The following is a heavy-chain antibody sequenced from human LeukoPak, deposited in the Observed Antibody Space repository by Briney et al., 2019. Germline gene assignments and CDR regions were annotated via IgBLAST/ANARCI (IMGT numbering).Heavy chain of an antibody. D-gene: IGHD6-19*01. CDR1: DDSITTYY. CDR3: ARGAGPFDS. J-gene: IGHJ4*02. Sequence: SETLSLTCSVFDDSITTYYWSWIRQPAGKGLEWIGRIYPSGRPDYNPSLKSRVSMSVDTSRNQFSLTLNFVTAADTAVYFCARGAGPFDSWGQGTLATVSS. V-gene: IGHV4-4*07. CDR2: IYPSGRP.